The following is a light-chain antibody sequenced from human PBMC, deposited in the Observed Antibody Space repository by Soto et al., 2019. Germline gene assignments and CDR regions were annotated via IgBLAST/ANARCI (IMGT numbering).Light chain of an antibody. CDR1: SSDIGDYNY. J-gene: IGLJ1*01. CDR2: EVS. CDR3: SSYSTSGTLYV. Sequence: QSALTQPASVSVSPGQSITISCTGTSSDIGDYNYVSWYQQHPGKAPKLMIFEVSKRPSGVSDRFSGSKSGNTASLTISGLQPEDDADYYCSSYSTSGTLYVFGTGTKV. V-gene: IGLV2-14*01.